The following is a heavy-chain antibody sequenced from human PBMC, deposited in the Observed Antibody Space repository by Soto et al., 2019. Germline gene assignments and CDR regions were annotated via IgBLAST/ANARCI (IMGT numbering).Heavy chain of an antibody. CDR3: ARQGYSSGWIGYDI. D-gene: IGHD6-19*01. V-gene: IGHV6-1*01. Sequence: QVQLQQSGPGLLKPSQTLSLTCDISGDSVSSNSVTWNWIRQSPSRGLEWLGKTYYTAKWNNVYAGSVKSRIDINPDTSKNQLSLQLNSVTPEDTAVYYCARQGYSSGWIGYDICGQGTMVTVSS. CDR2: TYYTAKWNN. J-gene: IGHJ3*02. CDR1: GDSVSSNSVT.